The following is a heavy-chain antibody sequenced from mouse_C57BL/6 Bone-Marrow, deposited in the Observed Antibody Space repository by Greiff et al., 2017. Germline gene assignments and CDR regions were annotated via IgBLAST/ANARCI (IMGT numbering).Heavy chain of an antibody. CDR1: GFTFTDYY. CDR3: ARRGFAY. V-gene: IGHV7-3*01. Sequence: EVQRVESGGGLVQPGGSLSLSCAASGFTFTDYYMSWVRQPPGKALEWLGFIRNKANGYTTEYNASVKGRFTISRDNSPSILYLQRNALRDADSATYYCARRGFAYWGQGTLVTVSA. CDR2: IRNKANGYTT. J-gene: IGHJ3*01.